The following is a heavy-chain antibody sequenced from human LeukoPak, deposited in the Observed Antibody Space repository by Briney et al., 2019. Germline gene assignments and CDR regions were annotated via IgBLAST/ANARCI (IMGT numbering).Heavy chain of an antibody. CDR2: MYYSGST. Sequence: PSETLSLICTVSGVSISSSSYYWGWIRQPPGKGLEWIVSMYYSGSTYYNPSLKSRVTLSVDTSKNQLFLKLSSVTAADTAVYYCARHGFWSGNYGENYFDYWGQGTLVTVSS. D-gene: IGHD3-3*01. CDR1: GVSISSSSYY. V-gene: IGHV4-39*01. J-gene: IGHJ4*02. CDR3: ARHGFWSGNYGENYFDY.